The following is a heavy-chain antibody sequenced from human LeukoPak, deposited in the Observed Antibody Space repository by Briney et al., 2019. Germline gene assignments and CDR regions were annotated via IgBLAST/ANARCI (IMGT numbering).Heavy chain of an antibody. J-gene: IGHJ6*03. CDR3: ARGMGLYCSSTSCYRYYYYYMDV. CDR1: GGSISSYY. CDR2: IYTSETT. V-gene: IGHV4-4*07. Sequence: SETLSLTCTVSGGSISSYYWSWIRQPAGKGLEWIGRIYTSETTNYNPSLKSRVTMSVDTSKNQFSLKLSSVTAADTAVYYCARGMGLYCSSTSCYRYYYYYMDVWGKGTTVTVSS. D-gene: IGHD2-2*02.